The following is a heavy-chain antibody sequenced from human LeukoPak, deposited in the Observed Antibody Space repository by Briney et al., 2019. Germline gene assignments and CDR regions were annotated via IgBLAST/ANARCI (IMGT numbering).Heavy chain of an antibody. Sequence: SETLSLTCAVYGGSFSSYYWGWIRQPPGKGLEWIGSIYYSGSTYYNPSLKSRVTISVDTSKNQFSLKLSSVTAADTAVYCCARHADFWSGYYYFDYWGQGTLVTVSS. D-gene: IGHD3-3*01. J-gene: IGHJ4*02. V-gene: IGHV4-39*01. CDR2: IYYSGST. CDR1: GGSFSSYY. CDR3: ARHADFWSGYYYFDY.